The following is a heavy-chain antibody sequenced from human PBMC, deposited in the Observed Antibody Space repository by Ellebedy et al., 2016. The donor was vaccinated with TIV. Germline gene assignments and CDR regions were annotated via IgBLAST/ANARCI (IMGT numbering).Heavy chain of an antibody. D-gene: IGHD7-27*01. CDR1: GYTFSNYA. CDR2: INAGSSNT. V-gene: IGHV1-3*01. Sequence: AASVMVSCKASGYTFSNYAMHWVRQAPGQRLEWMGWINAGSSNTKYSEKFQGRFTIYRDTSASTVYMELSSIRSEDTAVYYCARAPPPRGDRSADAFDIWGQGTMVTVSS. J-gene: IGHJ3*02. CDR3: ARAPPPRGDRSADAFDI.